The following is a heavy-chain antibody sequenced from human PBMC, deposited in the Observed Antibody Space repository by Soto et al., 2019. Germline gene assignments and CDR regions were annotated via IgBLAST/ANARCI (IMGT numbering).Heavy chain of an antibody. J-gene: IGHJ4*02. Sequence: GGSLRLSCAASGFTFSSYAMHWVRQAPGKGLEWVAVISYDGSNKYYADSVKGRFTISRDNSKNTLYLQMNSLRAEDTAVYYCARSPYYYDSSGSQYYFDYWGQGTLVTVSS. CDR1: GFTFSSYA. CDR2: ISYDGSNK. D-gene: IGHD3-22*01. CDR3: ARSPYYYDSSGSQYYFDY. V-gene: IGHV3-30-3*01.